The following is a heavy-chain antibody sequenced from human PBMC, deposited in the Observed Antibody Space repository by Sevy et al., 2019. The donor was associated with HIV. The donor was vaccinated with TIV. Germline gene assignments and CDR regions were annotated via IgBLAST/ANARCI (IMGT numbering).Heavy chain of an antibody. V-gene: IGHV3-23*01. D-gene: IGHD3-16*01. CDR2: ISGSGGST. CDR1: GFTFSSYA. CDR3: AKAATVGGVIGGPYYYYYKDV. Sequence: GGSLRLSCAASGFTFSSYAMSWVRQAPGKGLEWVSAISGSGGSTYYADSVKGRFTFSRDNSKNTLYLQMNSLRAEDPEVYYCAKAATVGGVIGGPYYYYYKDVWGKGTTVTVSS. J-gene: IGHJ6*03.